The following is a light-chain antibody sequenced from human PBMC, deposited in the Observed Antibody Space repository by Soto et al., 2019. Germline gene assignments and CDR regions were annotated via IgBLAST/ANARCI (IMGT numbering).Light chain of an antibody. CDR2: AAS. CDR3: QKYNSVPLT. Sequence: DIQMTQSPSSLSASVGDRVTITCRASQGISHYLAWYQQKPGKVPKLLIYAASTLQSGVPSRFSDSGSGTDFTLTISSLQPEDVATYYCQKYNSVPLTFGGGTKVEIK. CDR1: QGISHY. J-gene: IGKJ4*01. V-gene: IGKV1-27*01.